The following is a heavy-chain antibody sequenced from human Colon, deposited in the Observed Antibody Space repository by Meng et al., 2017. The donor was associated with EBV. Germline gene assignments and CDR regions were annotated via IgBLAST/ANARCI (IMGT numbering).Heavy chain of an antibody. CDR2: IYYTGST. CDR1: GGSINSGDYY. CDR3: ARNYYFDY. Sequence: QVRLQVSGPGLVKPSQNLSLTCTVSGGSINSGDYYWSWIRQPPGKGLGWIGYIYYTGSTYYNPSLKSRVTISMDTSKNQFSLRLSSVTAADTAVYYCARNYYFDYWGQGTLVTVSS. J-gene: IGHJ4*02. V-gene: IGHV4-30-4*01.